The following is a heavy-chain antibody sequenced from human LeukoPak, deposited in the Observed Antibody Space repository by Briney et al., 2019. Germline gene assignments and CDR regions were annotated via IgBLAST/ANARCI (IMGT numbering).Heavy chain of an antibody. CDR2: ISEDGSEK. CDR1: GFSCSSYW. Sequence: GGSLRLSCSASGFSCSSYWMSWVRQAPGKGLECVAHISEDGSEKYYVDSVKGRFFISRDNAAKSLSLQMNRLRDADTAVYYCARVSVGAPAFDYWGQGNLVTVSS. J-gene: IGHJ4*02. V-gene: IGHV3-7*01. CDR3: ARVSVGAPAFDY. D-gene: IGHD1-26*01.